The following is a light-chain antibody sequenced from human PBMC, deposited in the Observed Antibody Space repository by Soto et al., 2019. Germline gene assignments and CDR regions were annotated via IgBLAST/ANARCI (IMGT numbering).Light chain of an antibody. J-gene: IGLJ3*02. CDR3: QSYDSSLSGWV. Sequence: QSVLTQPPSVSGAPGQRVTISCTGSDFNFGAGYDVHWYQHLPGTAPKLIIYGNTNRPSGVPDRFSGSKSGTSASLAITGLQAEDEADYYCQSYDSSLSGWVFGGGTQLTVL. CDR1: DFNFGAGYD. V-gene: IGLV1-40*01. CDR2: GNT.